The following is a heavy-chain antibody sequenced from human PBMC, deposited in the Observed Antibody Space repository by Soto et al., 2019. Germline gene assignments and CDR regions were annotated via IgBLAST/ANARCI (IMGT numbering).Heavy chain of an antibody. CDR2: ISSRSDI. Sequence: PGGSLTLSCVGSGFTFSTYSIHWVRQAPGKGLEWVSSISSRSDIYYANSVKGRFTISRDNAKNSVSLQRNSLRAEDTAVYYCAREYTAWPLAYGLDVWGQGTTVTVS. CDR1: GFTFSTYS. V-gene: IGHV3-21*01. D-gene: IGHD2-2*02. J-gene: IGHJ6*02. CDR3: AREYTAWPLAYGLDV.